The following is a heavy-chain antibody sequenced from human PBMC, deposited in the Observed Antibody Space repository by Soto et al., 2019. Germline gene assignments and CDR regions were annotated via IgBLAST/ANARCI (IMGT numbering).Heavy chain of an antibody. CDR1: GFTFSSYA. CDR2: ISYDGSNK. V-gene: IGHV3-30-3*01. CDR3: ARDEEGSGLDV. J-gene: IGHJ6*02. Sequence: QVQLVESGGGVVQPGRYLRLSCAASGFTFSSYAMHWVRQAPGKGLEWVAVISYDGSNKYYADAVKGRFTISRDNSKNTLYLQMNSLRGEDTAVYYCARDEEGSGLDVLGQGTTVTVSS. D-gene: IGHD2-15*01.